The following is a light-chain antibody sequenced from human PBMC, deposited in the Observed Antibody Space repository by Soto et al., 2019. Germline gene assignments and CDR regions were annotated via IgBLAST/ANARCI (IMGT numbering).Light chain of an antibody. V-gene: IGLV2-14*03. Sequence: QSVLTQPTSVSGSPGQSITISCTGNHNDIGTYDYGSWCQQHPGGAPRLRSHGVTTRPSGISGRLSASKSRGTASLTLSGLQREDEADYYCSSFTSNRIYVFGPGPKVTVL. CDR3: SSFTSNRIYV. CDR1: HNDIGTYDY. J-gene: IGLJ1*01. CDR2: GVT.